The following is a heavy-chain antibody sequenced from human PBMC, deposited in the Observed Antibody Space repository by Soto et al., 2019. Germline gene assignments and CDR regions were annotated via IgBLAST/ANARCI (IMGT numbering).Heavy chain of an antibody. CDR1: GGTFSSYS. Sequence: QVQLVQSGAEVKKPGSSVKVSCKASGGTFSSYSINWVRQSPGQGLEWMGEIIPIFGTANYAQKFQGRVTMTADESKSTDKMELSRPRSEDTDVYYCARAGGRHSGGIDYWGQGTLVTVSS. J-gene: IGHJ4*02. CDR2: IIPIFGTA. D-gene: IGHD1-26*01. V-gene: IGHV1-69*01. CDR3: ARAGGRHSGGIDY.